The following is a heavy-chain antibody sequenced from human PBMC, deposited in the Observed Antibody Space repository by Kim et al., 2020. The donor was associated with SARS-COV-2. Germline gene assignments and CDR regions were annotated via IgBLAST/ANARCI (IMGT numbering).Heavy chain of an antibody. CDR2: IYYSGST. CDR3: ARQGVRGVSYGMDV. Sequence: SETLSLTCTVSGGSISSSSYYWGWIRQPPGKGLEWFGSIYYSGSTYYNPSLKSRVTISVDTSKNQFSLKLSSVTAADTAVYYCARQGVRGVSYGMDVWG. J-gene: IGHJ6*02. D-gene: IGHD3-10*01. CDR1: GGSISSSSYY. V-gene: IGHV4-39*01.